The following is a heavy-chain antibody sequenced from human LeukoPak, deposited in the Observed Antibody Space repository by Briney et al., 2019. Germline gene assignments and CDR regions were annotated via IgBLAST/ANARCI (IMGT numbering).Heavy chain of an antibody. CDR3: ARDWGVSARPGYMDV. V-gene: IGHV4-38-2*02. J-gene: IGHJ6*03. D-gene: IGHD6-6*01. CDR1: GYSISSGYY. Sequence: SETLSLTCTVSGYSISSGYYWGWIRQPPGKGLEWIGSIYHSGSTYYNPSLKSRVTISVDTSKNQFSLKLSSVTAADTAVYYCARDWGVSARPGYMDVWGKGTTATVSS. CDR2: IYHSGST.